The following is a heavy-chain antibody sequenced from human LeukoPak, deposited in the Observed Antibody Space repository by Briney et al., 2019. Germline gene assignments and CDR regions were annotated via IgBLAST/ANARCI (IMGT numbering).Heavy chain of an antibody. Sequence: GGSLRLSCAASGFTFSTYSMNWVRQAPGKGLEWVSSISLSSTYIYYADSVKGRFTISKDNAKNSLYLQMSSLRAEDTAMYYCARDMSLCSAGACYSDYWGQGTLVTVSS. J-gene: IGHJ4*02. CDR3: ARDMSLCSAGACYSDY. V-gene: IGHV3-21*01. D-gene: IGHD2-15*01. CDR2: ISLSSTYI. CDR1: GFTFSTYS.